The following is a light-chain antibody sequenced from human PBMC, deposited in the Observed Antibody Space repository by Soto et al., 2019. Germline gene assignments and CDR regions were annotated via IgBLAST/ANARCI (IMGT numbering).Light chain of an antibody. J-gene: IGLJ3*02. CDR2: EVS. CDR3: SSYTSTSTLLV. CDR1: SSGVGGYNY. V-gene: IGLV2-14*01. Sequence: QSALTQPASVSGSPGQSITISCTGTSSGVGGYNYVSWYQQHPGKAPKLMIYEVSNRPSGVSNRFSGSKSGNTASLTISGLQSEDEGDYYCSSYTSTSTLLVFGGGTKLTVL.